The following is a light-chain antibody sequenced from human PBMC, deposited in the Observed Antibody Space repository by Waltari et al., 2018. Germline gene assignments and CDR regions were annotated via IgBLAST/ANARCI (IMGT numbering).Light chain of an antibody. CDR2: KAS. J-gene: IGKJ1*01. Sequence: DIQLTQSPSTLSASVGDSFTIPCRASQSIGSWLAWYQQKPGKSPKLLIYKASSLESGVPSRFSGSGSGTEFTLTIIRLQPDDFATYYCQQYNSPWTFGQGTKVEI. V-gene: IGKV1-5*03. CDR1: QSIGSW. CDR3: QQYNSPWT.